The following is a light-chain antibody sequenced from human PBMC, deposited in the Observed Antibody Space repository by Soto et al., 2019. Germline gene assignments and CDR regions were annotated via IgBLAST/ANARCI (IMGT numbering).Light chain of an antibody. CDR3: QQYGSTPLT. CDR2: GAS. Sequence: EVGLTQSPGTLSLSPGERASLSCRASQSVMSSFLAWYQHKPGQAPRLLSYGASIRATGIPDRFSGSGSGREFTLTISRVEPEDFAVYFCQQYGSTPLTFGGGTKMEIK. CDR1: QSVMSSF. V-gene: IGKV3-20*01. J-gene: IGKJ4*01.